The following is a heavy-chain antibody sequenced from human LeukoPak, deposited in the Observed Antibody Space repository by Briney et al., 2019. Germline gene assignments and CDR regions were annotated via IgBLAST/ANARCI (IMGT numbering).Heavy chain of an antibody. V-gene: IGHV4-38-2*01. CDR1: GYSISSGYY. Sequence: SETLSLTCAVSGYSISSGYYWGWIRQPPGKGLEWIGSIYHSGSTYYNPSLKSRVTISVDTSKNQFSLKLSSVTAADTAVYYCAGRKSSGYYDWWGKGTLVTVSS. D-gene: IGHD3-22*01. J-gene: IGHJ4*02. CDR3: AGRKSSGYYDW. CDR2: IYHSGST.